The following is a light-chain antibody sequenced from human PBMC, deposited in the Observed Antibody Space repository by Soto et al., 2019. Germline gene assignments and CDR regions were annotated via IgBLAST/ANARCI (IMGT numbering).Light chain of an antibody. CDR1: QSVNSK. CDR2: HAS. V-gene: IGKV3D-15*01. CDR3: QEYNNWPLLT. Sequence: ELVMTQSPATLSLSPGERATLSCRASQSVNSKLAWYQQKPGPSPRLVIYHASTRATGIPARFSGSGSGTEFNLTISSLQSEDFAVYYCQEYNNWPLLTFGQGTRLEIK. J-gene: IGKJ5*01.